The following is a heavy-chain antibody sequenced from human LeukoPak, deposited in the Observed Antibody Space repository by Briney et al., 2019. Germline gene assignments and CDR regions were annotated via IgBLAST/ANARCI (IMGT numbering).Heavy chain of an antibody. CDR1: GFTFDDYA. Sequence: PGGSLRLSCAASGFTFDDYAMHWVRQAPGKGLEWVSLISGDGGSTYYADSVKGRFTISRDNSKNSLYLQMNSLRTEDTALYYCAKDMTYCSGGSCYETFDYWGQGTLVTVSS. CDR3: AKDMTYCSGGSCYETFDY. J-gene: IGHJ4*02. V-gene: IGHV3-43*02. CDR2: ISGDGGST. D-gene: IGHD2-15*01.